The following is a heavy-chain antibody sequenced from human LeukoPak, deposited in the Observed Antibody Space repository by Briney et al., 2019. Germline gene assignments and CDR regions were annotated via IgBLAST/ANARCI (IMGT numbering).Heavy chain of an antibody. Sequence: SETLSLTCTVSGGSISSYYWSWIRQPPGKGLEWIGYIYYSGSTNYNPSLKSRVTISVDTPKNQFSLKLSSVTAADSAVYYCARQTWSREGYCSGGSCYSGYYFDYWGQGTLVTVSS. V-gene: IGHV4-59*08. D-gene: IGHD2-15*01. CDR2: IYYSGST. CDR3: ARQTWSREGYCSGGSCYSGYYFDY. CDR1: GGSISSYY. J-gene: IGHJ4*02.